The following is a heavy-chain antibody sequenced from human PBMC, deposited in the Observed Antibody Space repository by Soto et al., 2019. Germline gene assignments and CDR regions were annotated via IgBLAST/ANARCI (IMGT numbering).Heavy chain of an antibody. J-gene: IGHJ6*03. CDR1: GGSISSYY. V-gene: IGHV4-59*08. Sequence: SETLSLTWTVSGGSISSYYWSWIRQPPGKGLEWIGYIYYSGSTNYNPSLKSRVTISVDTSKNQFSLKLSSVTAADTAVYYCARHTSPSEGRGYYYYMDVWGKGTTVTVSS. CDR2: IYYSGST. CDR3: ARHTSPSEGRGYYYYMDV.